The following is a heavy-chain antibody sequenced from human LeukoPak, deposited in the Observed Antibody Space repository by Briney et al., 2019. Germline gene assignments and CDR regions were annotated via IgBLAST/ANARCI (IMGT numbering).Heavy chain of an antibody. D-gene: IGHD6-13*01. J-gene: IGHJ4*02. CDR1: GFTFDDYA. V-gene: IGHV3-43*02. Sequence: PGGSLRLSCAASGFTFDDYAMQWVRQAPGKGLEWVSLISGEGGSTYIADSVKGGFTISRDKSKNSLYLQMNSLRTEDTALYYCAKDRSVVGSWYEVGYWGQGTLVTVSS. CDR2: ISGEGGST. CDR3: AKDRSVVGSWYEVGY.